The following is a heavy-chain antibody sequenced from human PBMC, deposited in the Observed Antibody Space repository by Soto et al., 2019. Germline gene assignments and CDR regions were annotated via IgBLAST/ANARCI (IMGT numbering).Heavy chain of an antibody. V-gene: IGHV1-46*03. CDR1: GYIFTSYY. CDR3: SRVDPGETSPFDH. Sequence: ASVKVSCKASGYIFTSYYIHWVRQAPGQGLEWMGWINPFDGSRMFAQSFQGRVTMTRDTSTSTVYMEVSSLRSDDTAVYYCSRVDPGETSPFDHWG. CDR2: INPFDGSR. J-gene: IGHJ4*01. D-gene: IGHD3-10*01.